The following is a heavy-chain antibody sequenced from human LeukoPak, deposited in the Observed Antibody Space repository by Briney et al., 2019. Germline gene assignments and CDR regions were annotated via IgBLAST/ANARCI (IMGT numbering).Heavy chain of an antibody. CDR1: GGSMSSYY. V-gene: IGHV4-59*01. CDR3: ASSGYDFDFDY. J-gene: IGHJ4*02. CDR2: ISYSGST. Sequence: SETLSLTCTVSGGSMSSYYWSWIRQPPGKGLEWIGYISYSGSTNYNPSFQSRVTISVDTSKNQFSLKLSSATAADTAVYYCASSGYDFDFDYWGQGTLVTVSS. D-gene: IGHD3-22*01.